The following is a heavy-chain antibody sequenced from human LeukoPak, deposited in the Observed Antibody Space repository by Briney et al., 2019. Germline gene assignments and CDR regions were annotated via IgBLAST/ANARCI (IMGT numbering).Heavy chain of an antibody. CDR2: ISSSGGTT. J-gene: IGHJ2*01. Sequence: GGSLRLSCAASGFTFSSYAMTWVRQAPGKGLEWVSGISSSGGTTYHADSVKGRFTISRDNSKNTLYLQMNSLRAEDTAVSCCVRQVSYYDSSEDGYFDLWGRGTLVTVSS. CDR1: GFTFSSYA. D-gene: IGHD3-22*01. CDR3: VRQVSYYDSSEDGYFDL. V-gene: IGHV3-23*01.